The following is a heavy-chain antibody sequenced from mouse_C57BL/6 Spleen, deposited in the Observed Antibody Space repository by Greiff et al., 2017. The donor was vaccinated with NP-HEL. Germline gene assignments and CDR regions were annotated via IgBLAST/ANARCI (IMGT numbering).Heavy chain of an antibody. J-gene: IGHJ1*03. Sequence: QVQLKQSGPELVKPGASVKISCKASGYAFSSSWMNWVKQRPGKGLEWIGRIYPGDGDTNYNGKFKGKATLTADKSSSTAYMQLSSLTSEDSAVYFCARGDYYGSSRYWYFDVWGTGTTVTVSS. CDR1: GYAFSSSW. CDR2: IYPGDGDT. CDR3: ARGDYYGSSRYWYFDV. D-gene: IGHD1-1*01. V-gene: IGHV1-82*01.